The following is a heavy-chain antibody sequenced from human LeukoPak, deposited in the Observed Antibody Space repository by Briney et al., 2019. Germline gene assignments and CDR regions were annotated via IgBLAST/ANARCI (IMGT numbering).Heavy chain of an antibody. D-gene: IGHD5-12*01. CDR1: GGSFSGYY. CDR2: INHSGST. J-gene: IGHJ6*03. CDR3: ARRATYYYYMDV. Sequence: SETLSLTCAVYGGSFSGYYWSWIRQPPGMGLEWIGEINHSGSTNYNPSLKSRVTISVDTSKNQFSLKLSSVTAADTAVYYCARRATYYYYMDVWGKGTTVTVSS. V-gene: IGHV4-34*01.